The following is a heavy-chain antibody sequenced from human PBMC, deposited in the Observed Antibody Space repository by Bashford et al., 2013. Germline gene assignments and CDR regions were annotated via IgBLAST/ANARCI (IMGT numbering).Heavy chain of an antibody. D-gene: IGHD6-6*01. Sequence: SETLSLTCAVSGGSISSGGYSWSWIRQPPGKGLEWIGNIYYSGRTYYNPSLKSRVAISLNTSKNQFSLRVTSVTAADTAVYYCARPSSSSRFDFDIWGQGTMVTVSS. CDR1: GGSISSGGYS. V-gene: IGHV4-30-2*03. CDR3: ARPSSSSRFDFDI. J-gene: IGHJ3*02. CDR2: IYYSGRT.